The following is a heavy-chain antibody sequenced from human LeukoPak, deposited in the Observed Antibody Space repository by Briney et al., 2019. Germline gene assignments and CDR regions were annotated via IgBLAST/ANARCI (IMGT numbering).Heavy chain of an antibody. D-gene: IGHD1-26*01. V-gene: IGHV3-30*04. CDR2: ISYDGSNK. J-gene: IGHJ2*01. Sequence: QSGRSLRLSCAASGFTFSSYAMHWVRQAPGKGLEWVAVISYDGSNKYYADSVKGRFTISRDSSKNTLFLHMNTLRAEDTAIYYCAKDRTVGASYWYFDLWGRGTLVTVSS. CDR1: GFTFSSYA. CDR3: AKDRTVGASYWYFDL.